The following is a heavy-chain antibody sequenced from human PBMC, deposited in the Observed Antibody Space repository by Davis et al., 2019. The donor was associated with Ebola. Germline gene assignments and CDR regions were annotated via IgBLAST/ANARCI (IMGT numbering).Heavy chain of an antibody. CDR2: INPSGGST. D-gene: IGHD1-26*01. J-gene: IGHJ6*04. CDR1: GYTFTSYY. CDR3: AREVLGATLGYYYGMDV. Sequence: ASVKVSCKASGYTFTSYYMHWVRQAPGQGLEWMGIINPSGGSTSYAQKFQGRVTMTRDTSTSTVYMELSSLRSEDTAVYYCAREVLGATLGYYYGMDVWGKGTTVTVSS. V-gene: IGHV1-46*01.